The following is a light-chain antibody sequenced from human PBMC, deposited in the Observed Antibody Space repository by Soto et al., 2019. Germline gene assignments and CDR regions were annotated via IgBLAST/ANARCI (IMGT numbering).Light chain of an antibody. CDR2: GAT. CDR1: ESVGDY. J-gene: IGKJ1*01. V-gene: IGKV3-20*01. CDR3: QQYVTSPAIT. Sequence: EIVLTQSPGALSLSPGERATLSCWASESVGDYLAWYQQKPGQAPRLLIYGATKRTSGTPDRFSGTGSETAFTLAISRLEPGDFAVYYCQQYVTSPAITFGQGTKVDIK.